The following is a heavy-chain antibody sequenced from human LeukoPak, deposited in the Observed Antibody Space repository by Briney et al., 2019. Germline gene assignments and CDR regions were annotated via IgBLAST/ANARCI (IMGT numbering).Heavy chain of an antibody. V-gene: IGHV3-74*01. CDR1: GFTFNNYW. D-gene: IGHD3-10*01. J-gene: IGHJ5*02. Sequence: GGSLRLFCAASGFTFNNYWMHWVRHTPGQGLVWVSRISGDGTRMDYADSVKGRFTISRDNAKNTLHLQMNSLSDDDTAVYYCVRDPRGGTADHWGPGRLITVSS. CDR3: VRDPRGGTADH. CDR2: ISGDGTRM.